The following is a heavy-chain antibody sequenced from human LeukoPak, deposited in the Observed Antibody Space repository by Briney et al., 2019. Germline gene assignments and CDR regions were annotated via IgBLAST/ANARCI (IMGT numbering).Heavy chain of an antibody. V-gene: IGHV3-7*02. J-gene: IGHJ3*02. CDR3: ARVPPTVGSSDI. CDR1: GLTFSKYG. D-gene: IGHD5/OR15-5a*01. Sequence: PGGSLRLSCAASGLTFSKYGMSWVRQAPGQGLEWVANIKQNGSETYCVDSVEGRFTISRDNAKNSLYLQMDSLRAEDTAVYFCARVPPTVGSSDIWGQGTMVTVSS. CDR2: IKQNGSET.